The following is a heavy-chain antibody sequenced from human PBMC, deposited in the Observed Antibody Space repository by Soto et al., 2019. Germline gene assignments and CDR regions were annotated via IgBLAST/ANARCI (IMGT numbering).Heavy chain of an antibody. V-gene: IGHV1-3*01. Sequence: VKVSCKASGYTFTSYAMHWVRQAPGQRLEWMGWINAGNGNTKYSQKFQGRVTITRDTSASTAYMELSSLRSEDTAVYYCARSPSDCSGGSCYPPDFDYWGQGTLVTVSS. CDR2: INAGNGNT. J-gene: IGHJ4*02. D-gene: IGHD2-15*01. CDR1: GYTFTSYA. CDR3: ARSPSDCSGGSCYPPDFDY.